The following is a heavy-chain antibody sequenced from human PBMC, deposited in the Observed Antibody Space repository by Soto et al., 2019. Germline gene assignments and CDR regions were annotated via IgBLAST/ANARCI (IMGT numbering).Heavy chain of an antibody. Sequence: GGSLRLSCAASGFTFSSYWMHWVRQAPGKGLVWVSRINNDGSSTSYADSVKGRFTISRDNAKSTLYLEMSSLRAEDTAVYYCAKVRSGYIDYWGQGTLVTVSS. CDR1: GFTFSSYW. J-gene: IGHJ4*02. CDR2: INNDGSST. CDR3: AKVRSGYIDY. V-gene: IGHV3-74*01.